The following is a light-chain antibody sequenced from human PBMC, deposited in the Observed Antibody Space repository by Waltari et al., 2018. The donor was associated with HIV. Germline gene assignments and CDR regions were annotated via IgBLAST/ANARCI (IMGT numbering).Light chain of an antibody. V-gene: IGLV2-11*01. CDR3: CSYAGDYNFAV. CDR2: DVN. J-gene: IGLJ3*02. Sequence: QPALTQPHSVSGSPGQSVPISCTGTSSAVGGSTHVSWYQQFPGRVPQLSIYDVNKRPSGVPDRCSGSKSGDTASLTISGLQSEDEADFYCCSYAGDYNFAVFGGGTKLTVL. CDR1: SSAVGGSTH.